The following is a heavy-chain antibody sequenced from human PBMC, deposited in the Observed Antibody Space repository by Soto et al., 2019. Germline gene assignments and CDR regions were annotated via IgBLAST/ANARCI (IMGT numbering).Heavy chain of an antibody. V-gene: IGHV1-2*04. J-gene: IGHJ6*03. CDR3: AREIGGATAILDYYCFYTQV. CDR2: INPNGGVT. D-gene: IGHD3-16*01. Sequence: QVQLVQSGAEVKKPGASVTVSCRSSGDTFNDYYIHWVRQAPGQGLEWMGWINPNGGVTKYAQKVQGWVSMTRDTSMRTVYTQLSRLRADDTAGYYCAREIGGATAILDYYCFYTQVWCTGTRVSVSS. CDR1: GDTFNDYY.